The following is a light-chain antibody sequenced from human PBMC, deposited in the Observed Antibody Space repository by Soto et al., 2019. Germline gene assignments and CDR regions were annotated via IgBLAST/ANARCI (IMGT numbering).Light chain of an antibody. Sequence: IQLTQSPSSLSASVGDKVTISCRASQAINSALAWCQQRPGKAPMVLIYDASILESGVQSRFSGSGSGTDYTLSINSLQPQDFATSYCQLFNSYPLTFVGGTKVEI. J-gene: IGKJ4*01. CDR2: DAS. CDR1: QAINSA. CDR3: QLFNSYPLT. V-gene: IGKV1-13*02.